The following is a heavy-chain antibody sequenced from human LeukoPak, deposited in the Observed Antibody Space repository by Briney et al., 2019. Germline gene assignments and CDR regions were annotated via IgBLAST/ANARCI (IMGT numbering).Heavy chain of an antibody. Sequence: ASVKVSCKASGYPFSGYYIHRVRQGPGQGLEWLGWINPESGATKYAQRFEGRVSLTRDTSVTTVHMELSGLRYDDSAVYYCARENLNYYGSGSYLYWGQGSQVTVSS. V-gene: IGHV1-2*02. D-gene: IGHD3-10*01. CDR1: GYPFSGYY. CDR3: ARENLNYYGSGSYLY. CDR2: INPESGAT. J-gene: IGHJ4*02.